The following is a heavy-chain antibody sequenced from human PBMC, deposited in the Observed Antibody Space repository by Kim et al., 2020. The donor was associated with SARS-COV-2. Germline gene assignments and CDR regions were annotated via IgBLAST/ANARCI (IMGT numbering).Heavy chain of an antibody. Sequence: GGSLRLSCAASGFIFKNYGIHWVRQAPGKGLEWVAVISHDGSYQYYGDSVKGRFTISRDNSKNTLYLQMDSLRPEDTAVYYCAKDARYYGSGSYPFDYWGQGTLVTVSS. V-gene: IGHV3-30*18. D-gene: IGHD3-10*01. CDR1: GFIFKNYG. J-gene: IGHJ4*02. CDR2: ISHDGSYQ. CDR3: AKDARYYGSGSYPFDY.